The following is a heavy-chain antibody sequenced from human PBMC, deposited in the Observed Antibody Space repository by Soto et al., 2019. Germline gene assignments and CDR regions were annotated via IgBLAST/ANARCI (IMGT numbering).Heavy chain of an antibody. J-gene: IGHJ5*02. D-gene: IGHD2-2*02. V-gene: IGHV4-34*01. CDR2: INHSGST. Sequence: SETLSLTCAVYGGSFSGYYWSWIRQPPGKGLEWIGEINHSGSTNYNPSLKSRVTISVDTSKNQFSLKLSSVTAADTAVYYCARARKKDIVVVPAAIEQQNWFDPWGQGTLVTVSS. CDR3: ARARKKDIVVVPAAIEQQNWFDP. CDR1: GGSFSGYY.